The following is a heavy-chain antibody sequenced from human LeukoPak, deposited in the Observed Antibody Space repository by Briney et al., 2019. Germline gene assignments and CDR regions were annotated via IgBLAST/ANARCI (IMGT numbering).Heavy chain of an antibody. V-gene: IGHV1-18*01. J-gene: IGHJ6*02. CDR3: ARGGDYGSGSYYTGYYYAMDV. CDR2: ISAYNGNT. Sequence: ASVKVSCKASGYTFTSYGISWVRQAPGQGLEWMGWISAYNGNTNYAQKLQGRVTMTTDTSTSTAYMELRSLRSDDTAVYYCARGGDYGSGSYYTGYYYAMDVWGQGTTVTVSS. CDR1: GYTFTSYG. D-gene: IGHD3-10*01.